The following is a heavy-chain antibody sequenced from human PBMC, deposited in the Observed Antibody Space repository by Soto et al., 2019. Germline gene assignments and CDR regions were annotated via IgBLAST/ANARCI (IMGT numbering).Heavy chain of an antibody. Sequence: QVQLVESGGGVVQPGRSLRLSCAASGFTFSSYAMHWVRQAPGKGLEWVAVISYDGRNKYYADSVKGRFTISRDNSKNTLYGQVNSVIAEDRAVYYCAREIERLLGYWGQGTLVTVSS. CDR1: GFTFSSYA. CDR3: AREIERLLGY. J-gene: IGHJ4*02. CDR2: ISYDGRNK. V-gene: IGHV3-30*04. D-gene: IGHD3-3*01.